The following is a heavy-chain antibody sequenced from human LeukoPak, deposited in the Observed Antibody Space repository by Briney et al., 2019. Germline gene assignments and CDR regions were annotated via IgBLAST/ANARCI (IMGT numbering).Heavy chain of an antibody. Sequence: SETLSLTCTVSGGSISSGSYYWSWIRQPAGKGLEWIGSIYTSGSTNYNPSLKSRVTISVDTSKNQFSLKLSSVTAADTAVYYCARDEPDYYDSSGYEPNDAFDIWGQGTMVTVSS. CDR2: IYTSGST. CDR1: GGSISSGSYY. V-gene: IGHV4-61*02. J-gene: IGHJ3*02. CDR3: ARDEPDYYDSSGYEPNDAFDI. D-gene: IGHD3-22*01.